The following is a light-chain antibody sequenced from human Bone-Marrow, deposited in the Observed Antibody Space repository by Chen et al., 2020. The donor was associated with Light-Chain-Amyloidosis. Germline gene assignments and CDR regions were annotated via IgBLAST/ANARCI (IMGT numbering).Light chain of an antibody. V-gene: IGKV2-28*01. Sequence: DIVMTQSPLSLPVTPGEPASISCRSSQSLLHSNGYNYLDWYLQKPGQSPQLLIYLGSSRASGVPDRFSGSGSGTDFTLKSSRVEADDVGVYYCMQALQTPYTFGQGTKLEIK. CDR1: QSLLHSNGYNY. CDR3: MQALQTPYT. J-gene: IGKJ2*01. CDR2: LGS.